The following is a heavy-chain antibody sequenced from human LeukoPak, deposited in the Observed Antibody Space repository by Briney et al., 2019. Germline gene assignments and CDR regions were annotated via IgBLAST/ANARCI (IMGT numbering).Heavy chain of an antibody. Sequence: PGGSLRLSCAASGFTFSSYAMHWVRQAPGKGLEWVAVISYDGSNKYYADSVKGRFTISRDNSKNTLYLQMNSLRAEDTAVYYCARDRIGIVVVPAAPDYWGQGTLVTVSS. CDR2: ISYDGSNK. D-gene: IGHD2-2*01. CDR1: GFTFSSYA. J-gene: IGHJ4*02. V-gene: IGHV3-30-3*01. CDR3: ARDRIGIVVVPAAPDY.